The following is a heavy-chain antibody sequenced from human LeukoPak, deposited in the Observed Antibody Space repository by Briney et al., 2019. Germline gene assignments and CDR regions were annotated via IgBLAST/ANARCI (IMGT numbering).Heavy chain of an antibody. J-gene: IGHJ4*02. D-gene: IGHD3-3*01. CDR2: ISYDGSNK. CDR3: ARGFLDFWSDFTLDY. CDR1: GFTFSSYG. Sequence: GGSLRLSCAASGFTFSSYGMHWVRQAPGKGLEWVAVISYDGSNKYYADSVKGRFTISRDNAKNSLYLQMNSLRAEDTALYHCARGFLDFWSDFTLDYWGQGTLVTVSS. V-gene: IGHV3-30*03.